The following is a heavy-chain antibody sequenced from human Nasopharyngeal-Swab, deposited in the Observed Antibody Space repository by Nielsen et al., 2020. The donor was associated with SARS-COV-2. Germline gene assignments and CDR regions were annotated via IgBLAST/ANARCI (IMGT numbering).Heavy chain of an antibody. D-gene: IGHD1-26*01. CDR1: GFTFSNLA. CDR2: ISYDGYNK. J-gene: IGHJ4*02. Sequence: GGSLRLSCAASGFTFSNLAMHWVRQAPGKGLEWVAIISYDGYNKYYADAVKGRFTISRDNSKNTLYLQMNSLRAEDTAVYYCAKGFGSYHTPFGYWGQGTLVTVSS. V-gene: IGHV3-30*18. CDR3: AKGFGSYHTPFGY.